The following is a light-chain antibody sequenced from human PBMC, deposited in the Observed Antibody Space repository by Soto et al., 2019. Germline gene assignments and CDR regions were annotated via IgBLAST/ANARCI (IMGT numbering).Light chain of an antibody. CDR2: HAS. V-gene: IGKV3-11*01. J-gene: IGKJ2*01. Sequence: EIVLTQSPATLSLSPGEIATLSCRASQSVSTYVAWYQQKPGQAPRLVLYHASNRATGIPARFSGSGSETDFTLTISCLEPEDFAVYYYQQRDNRPYTFGQGTRLEI. CDR3: QQRDNRPYT. CDR1: QSVSTY.